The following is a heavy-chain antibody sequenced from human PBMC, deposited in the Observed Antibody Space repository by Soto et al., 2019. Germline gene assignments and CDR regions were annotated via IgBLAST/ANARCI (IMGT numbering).Heavy chain of an antibody. V-gene: IGHV4-59*01. CDR1: GGSISSYY. D-gene: IGHD6-6*01. J-gene: IGHJ6*03. CDR2: IYYSGST. CDR3: ARGIAARPTYYYYYYMDV. Sequence: SETLSLTCTVSGGSISSYYWSWIRQPPGKGLEWIGYIYYSGSTNYNPSLKSRVTISVDTSKNQFSLKLSSVTAADTAVYYCARGIAARPTYYYYYYMDVWGKGTTVTVSS.